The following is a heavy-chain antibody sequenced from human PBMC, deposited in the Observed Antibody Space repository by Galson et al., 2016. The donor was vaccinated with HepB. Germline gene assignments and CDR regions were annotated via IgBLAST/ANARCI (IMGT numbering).Heavy chain of an antibody. J-gene: IGHJ5*02. D-gene: IGHD3-10*01. Sequence: SVKVSCKASGYIFISYGISWVRQAPGQGLEWMGWISAYNGNTNYAQKLQGRVTMTADTSTSTAYMELRSLRSGDTAVYYCAHYGSGTLFDPWGQGTLVTVSS. V-gene: IGHV1-18*01. CDR1: GYIFISYG. CDR2: ISAYNGNT. CDR3: AHYGSGTLFDP.